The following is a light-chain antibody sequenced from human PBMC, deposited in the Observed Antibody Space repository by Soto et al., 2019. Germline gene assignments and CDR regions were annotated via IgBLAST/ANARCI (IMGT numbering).Light chain of an antibody. CDR2: HGS. Sequence: EIVMMQSPATLSVSPGERATLSCRASQSISSNLAWYQQKPGQAPRLLIYHGSTRATGIPARFSGSGSGTEFTLTISSLQSEDFAVYYWQQYNKWPPLTFGGGTTVEIK. CDR3: QQYNKWPPLT. V-gene: IGKV3-15*01. J-gene: IGKJ4*01. CDR1: QSISSN.